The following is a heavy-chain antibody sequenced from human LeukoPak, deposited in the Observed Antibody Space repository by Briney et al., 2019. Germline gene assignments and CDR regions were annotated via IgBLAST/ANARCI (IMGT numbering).Heavy chain of an antibody. V-gene: IGHV3-30-3*01. D-gene: IGHD3-10*01. CDR3: ARFRGSGSLDY. CDR1: GFTFSSYA. CDR2: ISYDGSNK. Sequence: PGGSLRLSCAASGFTFSSYAMHWVRQAPGKGLEWVAVISYDGSNKYYADSVKRRFTISRDNSKNTLYLQMNSLRAEDTAVYYCARFRGSGSLDYWGQGTLVTVSA. J-gene: IGHJ4*02.